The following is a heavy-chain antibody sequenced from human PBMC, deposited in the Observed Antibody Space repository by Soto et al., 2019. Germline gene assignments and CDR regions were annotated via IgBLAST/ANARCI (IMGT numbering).Heavy chain of an antibody. Sequence: QVQLVQSGAEVKKPGSSVKVSCKASGGTFSSYTISWVRQAPGQGLEWMGRIIPILGIANYAQKFQGRVTITADKSTSTADSELSSLRSEDTAVYYCARLGYSSSWYERNFDYWGQGTLVTVSS. J-gene: IGHJ4*02. CDR1: GGTFSSYT. D-gene: IGHD6-13*01. CDR3: ARLGYSSSWYERNFDY. V-gene: IGHV1-69*02. CDR2: IIPILGIA.